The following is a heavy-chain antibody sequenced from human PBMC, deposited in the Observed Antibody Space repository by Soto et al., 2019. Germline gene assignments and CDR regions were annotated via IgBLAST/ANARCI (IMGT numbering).Heavy chain of an antibody. J-gene: IGHJ5*02. CDR3: ARGLIAARPGRWFDP. Sequence: EVQLVESGGGLVQPGGSLRLSCAAPGFTFSSYWMHWVRQAPGKGLGWVSRINSDGSSTSYADSVKGRFTISRDNAKNTLYLQMNSLRAEDTAVYYCARGLIAARPGRWFDPWGQGTLVTVSS. V-gene: IGHV3-74*01. D-gene: IGHD6-6*01. CDR1: GFTFSSYW. CDR2: INSDGSST.